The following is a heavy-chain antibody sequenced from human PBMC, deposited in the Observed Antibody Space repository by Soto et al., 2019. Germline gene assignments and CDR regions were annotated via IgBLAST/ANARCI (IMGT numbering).Heavy chain of an antibody. CDR1: GGSFSGYY. CDR2: INHSGST. J-gene: IGHJ4*02. V-gene: IGHV4-34*01. CDR3: ARGRRGYYDSSGYFY. D-gene: IGHD3-22*01. Sequence: SETLSLTCAVYGGSFSGYYCGWIRQPPGKGLEWIGEINHSGSTNYNPSLKSRVTISVDTSKNQFSLKLSSVTAADTAVYYCARGRRGYYDSSGYFYWGQGTLVTVSS.